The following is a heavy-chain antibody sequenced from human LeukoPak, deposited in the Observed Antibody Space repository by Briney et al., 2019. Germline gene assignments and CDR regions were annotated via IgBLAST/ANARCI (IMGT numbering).Heavy chain of an antibody. Sequence: PGGSLRLSCAASGFTFSSYGMHWVRQAPGKGLEWVAVISYDGSNKYYADSVKGRFTISRDNSKNTLYLQMNSLGAEDTAVYYCARAQLRLAFDYWGQGTLVTVSS. V-gene: IGHV3-30*03. J-gene: IGHJ4*02. CDR2: ISYDGSNK. CDR1: GFTFSSYG. D-gene: IGHD2-2*01. CDR3: ARAQLRLAFDY.